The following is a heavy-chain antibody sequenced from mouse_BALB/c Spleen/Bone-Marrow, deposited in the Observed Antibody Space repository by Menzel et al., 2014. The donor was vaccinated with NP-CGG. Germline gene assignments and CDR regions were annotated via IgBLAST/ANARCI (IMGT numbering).Heavy chain of an antibody. CDR1: GYSFTGYY. CDR3: ARGDTTATHWYFDV. Sequence: LVKTGASVKISCKASGYSFTGYYMHWVMQSHGKSLEWIGYISCYNGATSHNQKFKGKATFTVDTPSSTAYMQFNSLTSEDSAVYYCARGDTTATHWYFDVWGAGTTVTVSS. D-gene: IGHD1-2*01. V-gene: IGHV1S34*01. J-gene: IGHJ1*01. CDR2: ISCYNGAT.